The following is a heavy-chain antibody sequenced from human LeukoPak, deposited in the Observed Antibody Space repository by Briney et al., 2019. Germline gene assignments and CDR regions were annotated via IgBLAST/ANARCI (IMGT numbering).Heavy chain of an antibody. CDR2: ISSSGSTI. J-gene: IGHJ4*02. V-gene: IGHV3-48*03. D-gene: IGHD2-2*01. Sequence: GGSLRLSCAASGFTFSSYEMNWIRQAPGKGLEWVSYISSSGSTIYYADSVKDRFTISRDNYKNTLYLQMNSLRAEDTAVYYCARDQGCTSTDCYSLFFHYWGQGTLVTVSS. CDR1: GFTFSSYE. CDR3: ARDQGCTSTDCYSLFFHY.